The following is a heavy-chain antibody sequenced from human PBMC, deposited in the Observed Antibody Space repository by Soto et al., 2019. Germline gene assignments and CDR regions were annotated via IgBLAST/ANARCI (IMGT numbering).Heavy chain of an antibody. CDR2: ISSSGSTI. CDR1: GFTFSSYE. J-gene: IGHJ6*02. D-gene: IGHD6-6*01. V-gene: IGHV3-48*03. CDR3: ARDLGASSSYLHYYGMDV. Sequence: EVQLVESGGGLVQPGGSLRLSCAASGFTFSSYEMNWVRQAPGKGLEWVSYISSSGSTIYYADSVKGRFTISRDNAKNSLYLQMKSMRAEEKAVYYCARDLGASSSYLHYYGMDVWGQGTTVTVSS.